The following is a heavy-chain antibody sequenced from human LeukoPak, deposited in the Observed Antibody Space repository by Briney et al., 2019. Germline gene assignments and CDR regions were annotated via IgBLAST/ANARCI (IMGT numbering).Heavy chain of an antibody. CDR2: IIPIFGTA. CDR1: GGTFSSYA. J-gene: IGHJ4*02. V-gene: IGHV1-69*01. Sequence: ASVKVSCKASGGTFSSYAISWVRQAPGQGLEWMGGIIPIFGTANYAQKFQGRVTITADESTSTAYMELSSLRSEDTAVYYCASLGYCSGGSCYSGDYWGQGTLVTVSS. CDR3: ASLGYCSGGSCYSGDY. D-gene: IGHD2-15*01.